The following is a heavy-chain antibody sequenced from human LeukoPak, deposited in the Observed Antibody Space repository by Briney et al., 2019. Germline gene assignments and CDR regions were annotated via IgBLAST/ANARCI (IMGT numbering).Heavy chain of an antibody. V-gene: IGHV3-23*01. Sequence: PGGSLRLSCTASGFTFSSYAMSWVRQAPGKGLEWVSAISGSGGSTYYADSVKGRFTISRDNSKSTLYLQMNSLRAEDTAVYYCAKDNGWLQLRYFDYWGQGTLVTVSS. J-gene: IGHJ4*02. CDR3: AKDNGWLQLRYFDY. D-gene: IGHD5-24*01. CDR1: GFTFSSYA. CDR2: ISGSGGST.